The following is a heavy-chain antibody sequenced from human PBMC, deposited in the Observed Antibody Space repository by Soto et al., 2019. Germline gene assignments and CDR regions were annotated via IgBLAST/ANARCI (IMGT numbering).Heavy chain of an antibody. Sequence: ASVKVSCKASGYTFTSYGISWVRQAPGQGLEWMGWISAYNGSTNYAQKLQGRVTMTTDTSTSTAYMELRSLRSDDTAVYYCARDPSYDILTGYSPYYFDYWGQGTLVTVSS. CDR2: ISAYNGST. J-gene: IGHJ4*02. CDR1: GYTFTSYG. D-gene: IGHD3-9*01. V-gene: IGHV1-18*01. CDR3: ARDPSYDILTGYSPYYFDY.